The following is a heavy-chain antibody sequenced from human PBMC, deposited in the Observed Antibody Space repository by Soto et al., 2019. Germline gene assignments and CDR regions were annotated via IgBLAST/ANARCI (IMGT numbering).Heavy chain of an antibody. D-gene: IGHD5-12*01. CDR1: GYTFTRSG. Sequence: QVQLVQSGAEVKKPGASVKFSCKASGYTFTRSGISWVRQAPGQGLEWMGWISTYNGDTNYAQTFQDRVTMTTDTSTSTAYMELRSLRSDDTAVYYCAREGVAPYYYYGMDVWGQGTPVSVSS. V-gene: IGHV1-18*01. J-gene: IGHJ6*02. CDR3: AREGVAPYYYYGMDV. CDR2: ISTYNGDT.